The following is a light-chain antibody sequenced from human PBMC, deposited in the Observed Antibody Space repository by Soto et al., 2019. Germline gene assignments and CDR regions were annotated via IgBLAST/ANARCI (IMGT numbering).Light chain of an antibody. V-gene: IGKV3-11*01. J-gene: IGKJ5*01. CDR1: QSVSTS. CDR3: QQRTFLIT. Sequence: EIVLTQSPATLSLSPGERATLSCRASQSVSTSLAWYQQKPGQAPRLLIYDASKRATGIPARFSGSGSGTDFTLTISSLEPEDFAVYYCQQRTFLITFGQGTRLDFK. CDR2: DAS.